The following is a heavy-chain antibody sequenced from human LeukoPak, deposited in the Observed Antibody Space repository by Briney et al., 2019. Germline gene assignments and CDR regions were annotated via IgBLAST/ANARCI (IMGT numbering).Heavy chain of an antibody. D-gene: IGHD3-16*01. CDR3: ASLPGGTTRGIDP. Sequence: PSETLSLTCAVYGGSFSGYYWSWIRQPPGKGLEWIGEINHSGSTNYNPSLKSRVTISVDTSKNQFSLKLSSVTAADTAVYYCASLPGGTTRGIDPWGQGTLVTVSS. J-gene: IGHJ5*02. V-gene: IGHV4-34*01. CDR2: INHSGST. CDR1: GGSFSGYY.